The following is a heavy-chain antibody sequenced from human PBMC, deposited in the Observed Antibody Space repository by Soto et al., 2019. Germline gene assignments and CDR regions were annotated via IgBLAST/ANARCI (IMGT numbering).Heavy chain of an antibody. V-gene: IGHV3-30*18. Sequence: GGSLRLSCLASGFTFSSYGMHWVRQAPGKGLEWVAVISYDGSNKYYADSVKGRFTISRDNSKNTLYLQMNSLRAEDTAVYYCAKPLLWFGELLPFDYWGQGTLVTVSS. D-gene: IGHD3-10*01. J-gene: IGHJ4*02. CDR3: AKPLLWFGELLPFDY. CDR1: GFTFSSYG. CDR2: ISYDGSNK.